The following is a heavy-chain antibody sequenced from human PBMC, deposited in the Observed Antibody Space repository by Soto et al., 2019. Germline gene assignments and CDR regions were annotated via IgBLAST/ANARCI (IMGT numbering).Heavy chain of an antibody. D-gene: IGHD2-8*01. J-gene: IGHJ4*02. CDR1: GFTFDDYA. Sequence: EVQLVESGGGLVQPGRSLRLSCAASGFTFDDYAMHWVRQAPGKGLEWVSGISWNSGSIGYADSVKGRFTISRDNAKNYLYLQMNSLRAEDTALYYCTYGVYASDWGQGTLVTVSS. V-gene: IGHV3-9*01. CDR2: ISWNSGSI. CDR3: TYGVYASD.